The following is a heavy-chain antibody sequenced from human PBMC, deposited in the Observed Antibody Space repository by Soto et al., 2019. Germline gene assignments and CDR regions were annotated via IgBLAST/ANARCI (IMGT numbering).Heavy chain of an antibody. CDR1: GFTFSSYA. J-gene: IGHJ4*02. Sequence: GGSLRLSCAASGFTFSSYAMSWVRQAPGKGLEWVSAISGSGGSTYYADSVKGRFTISRDNSKNTLYLQMNSLRAEDTAVYYCAKDYSPSYYYDSSGYYADYWGQGTLVTVSS. D-gene: IGHD3-22*01. CDR2: ISGSGGST. V-gene: IGHV3-23*01. CDR3: AKDYSPSYYYDSSGYYADY.